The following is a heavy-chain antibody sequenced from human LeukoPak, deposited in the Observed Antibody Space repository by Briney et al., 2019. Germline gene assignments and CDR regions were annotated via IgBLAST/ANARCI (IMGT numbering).Heavy chain of an antibody. D-gene: IGHD1-26*01. J-gene: IGHJ3*02. CDR1: GFTFSSYW. CDR3: AKGRKQGSYYGSGAFDI. V-gene: IGHV3-74*01. Sequence: GGSLRLSCAASGFTFSSYWMHWVRQAPGKGLVWVSRIRTDGTITTYADSVKGRFSISRDNAKNTLYLQVNSLRVEDTAVYYCAKGRKQGSYYGSGAFDIWGQGTMVTVSS. CDR2: IRTDGTIT.